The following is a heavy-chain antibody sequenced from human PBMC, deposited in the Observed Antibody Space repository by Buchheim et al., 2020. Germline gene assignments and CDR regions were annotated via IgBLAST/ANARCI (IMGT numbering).Heavy chain of an antibody. J-gene: IGHJ4*02. CDR1: GFTFSSYG. CDR2: ISYDGSNK. CDR3: AYLMGYGNSPFDY. Sequence: QVQLVESGGGVVQPGRSLRLSCAASGFTFSSYGMHWVRQAPGKGLEWVAVISYDGSNKNYADSVKGRFTISRDNSKTTLDLQMNSLRAEDTAVYYCAYLMGYGNSPFDYWGQGTL. V-gene: IGHV3-30*03. D-gene: IGHD2-8*01.